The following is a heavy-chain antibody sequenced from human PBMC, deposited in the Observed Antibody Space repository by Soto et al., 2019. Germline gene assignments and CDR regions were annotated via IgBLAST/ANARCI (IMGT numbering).Heavy chain of an antibody. CDR1: GFTFSSYG. Sequence: QVQLVESGGGVVQPGRSLRLSCAASGFTFSSYGMHWVRQAPGKGLEWVAVISYDGSNKYYADSVKGRFTISRDNSKNTLYLQMNSLRAEDTAVYYCAKDLKEAVACRYYYYYYYYMDVWGKGTTVTVSS. CDR3: AKDLKEAVACRYYYYYYYYMDV. D-gene: IGHD6-19*01. CDR2: ISYDGSNK. J-gene: IGHJ6*03. V-gene: IGHV3-30*18.